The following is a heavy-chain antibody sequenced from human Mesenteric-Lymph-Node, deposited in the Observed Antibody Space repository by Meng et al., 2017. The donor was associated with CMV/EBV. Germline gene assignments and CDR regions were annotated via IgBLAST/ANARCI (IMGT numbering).Heavy chain of an antibody. J-gene: IGHJ6*02. V-gene: IGHV3-30*02. D-gene: IGHD2-2*01. CDR3: AKNLGGCSSTSCYARDYYYGMDV. Sequence: GESLKISCAASGYTFSDHGMHWVRQAPGKGLEWVAFIRRDGTNKYYADSVKGRFTISRDNSKNTLYLQMNSLRAEDTAVYYCAKNLGGCSSTSCYARDYYYGMDVWGQGTTVTVSS. CDR1: GYTFSDHG. CDR2: IRRDGTNK.